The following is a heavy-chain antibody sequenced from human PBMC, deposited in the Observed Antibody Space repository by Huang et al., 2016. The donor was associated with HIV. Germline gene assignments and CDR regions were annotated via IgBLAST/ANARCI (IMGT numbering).Heavy chain of an antibody. CDR1: GFTFSSYS. Sequence: EVQLVESGGGLVKPGGSLRLSCAASGFTFSSYSMNWVRQAPGRGLEWGSYISGLSSNIYYAHSVKVRFNISRDNAKSSLYLQLNSLRAEDTAVYYCARTEMEYYYGSSGYYPDYWGQGTLVIVSS. CDR2: ISGLSSNI. D-gene: IGHD3-22*01. J-gene: IGHJ4*02. CDR3: ARTEMEYYYGSSGYYPDY. V-gene: IGHV3-48*01.